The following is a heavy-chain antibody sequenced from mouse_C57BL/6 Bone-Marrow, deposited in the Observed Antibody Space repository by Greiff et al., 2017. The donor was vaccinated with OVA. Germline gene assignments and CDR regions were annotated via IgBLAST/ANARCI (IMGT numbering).Heavy chain of an antibody. Sequence: DVKLVESGAELVRPGASVKLSCTASGFNIKDDYMHWVKQRPEQGLEWIGWIDPENGDTEYASKFQGKATITADTSSNTAYLQLSSLTSEDTAVYYCTTPYYYGSSFNYFDYWGQGTTLTVSS. CDR3: TTPYYYGSSFNYFDY. J-gene: IGHJ2*01. CDR1: GFNIKDDY. V-gene: IGHV14-4*01. CDR2: IDPENGDT. D-gene: IGHD1-1*01.